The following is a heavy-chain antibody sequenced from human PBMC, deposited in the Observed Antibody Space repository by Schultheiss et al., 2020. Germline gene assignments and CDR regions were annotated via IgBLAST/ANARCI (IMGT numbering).Heavy chain of an antibody. CDR1: GGTFSSYT. Sequence: SVKVSCKASGGTFSSYTISWVRQAPGQGLEWMGRIIPIFGIANYAQKFQGRVTMTTDTSTSTAYMELRSLRSDDTAVYYCARDLTHSSGSVDYWGQGTLVTVSS. CDR3: ARDLTHSSGSVDY. J-gene: IGHJ4*02. V-gene: IGHV1-69*04. CDR2: IIPIFGIA. D-gene: IGHD6-19*01.